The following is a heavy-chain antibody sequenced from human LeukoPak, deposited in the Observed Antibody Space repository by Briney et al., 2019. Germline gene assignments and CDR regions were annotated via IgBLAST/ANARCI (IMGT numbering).Heavy chain of an antibody. CDR3: VTQGDGYYSGPFDY. CDR2: ISDNGGTT. J-gene: IGHJ4*02. D-gene: IGHD3-22*01. V-gene: IGHV3-64D*06. CDR1: GFTFNTFA. Sequence: GGSLRLSCSASGFTFNTFAMHWVRQAPGKGLEYVSSISDNGGTTYYADSVKGRFTISRDNSKNTLYLQMSSLRAEDTAVYFCVTQGDGYYSGPFDYWGQGTLVTVSP.